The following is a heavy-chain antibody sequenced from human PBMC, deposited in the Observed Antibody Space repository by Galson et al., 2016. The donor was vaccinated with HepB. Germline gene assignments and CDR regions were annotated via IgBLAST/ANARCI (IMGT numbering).Heavy chain of an antibody. CDR3: ARHNTGGPGTLRDYYNGMDV. V-gene: IGHV4-39*01. Sequence: SETLSLTCTVSGGSMSTNHYWAWIRQPPGKGLDWIGSIYDSGSTHSTPSLKGRVTISVDTSKRQFSLKLSSVTDADTAVYFCARHNTGGPGTLRDYYNGMDVWGQGTTVTVSS. D-gene: IGHD6-13*01. J-gene: IGHJ6*02. CDR1: GGSMSTNHY. CDR2: IYDSGST.